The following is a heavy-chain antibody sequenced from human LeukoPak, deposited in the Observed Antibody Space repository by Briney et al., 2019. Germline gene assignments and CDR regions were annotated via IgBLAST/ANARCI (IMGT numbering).Heavy chain of an antibody. D-gene: IGHD3-22*01. J-gene: IGHJ4*02. CDR3: AKVYHYYYDSSGYLAY. Sequence: PGGSLRLSCAASGFTFSSYAMSWVRQAPGKGLEWVSAISGSGGSTYYADSVKGRFTISRDNSKNTLYLQMNSLRAEDTAVYYCAKVYHYYYDSSGYLAYWGQGTLVTVSS. CDR1: GFTFSSYA. CDR2: ISGSGGST. V-gene: IGHV3-23*01.